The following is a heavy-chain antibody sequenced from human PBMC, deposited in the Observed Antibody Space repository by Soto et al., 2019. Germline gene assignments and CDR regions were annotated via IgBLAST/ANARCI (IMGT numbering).Heavy chain of an antibody. Sequence: QVQLWQSGPGLVKPSGTLSLTCTVSGASISSNNWWTWVRQSPGKGLEWIGKISQSGSANYNPCLRGRGRMSIDKSKNLLSLKVNYVNAADTAMYYCARIQDGDALDIWGQGTVVTVSS. CDR1: GASISSNNW. CDR3: ARIQDGDALDI. CDR2: ISQSGSA. J-gene: IGHJ3*02. V-gene: IGHV4-4*02.